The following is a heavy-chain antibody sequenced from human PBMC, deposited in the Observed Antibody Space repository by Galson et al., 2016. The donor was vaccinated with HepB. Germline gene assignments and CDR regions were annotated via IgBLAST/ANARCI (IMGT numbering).Heavy chain of an antibody. Sequence: SLRLSCAASGFTFSSYWMSWVRQAPGKGLEWVADIRQDGSEKFYVDSVKGRFTISRDNAKNSLYLQTNSLRAEDTALYYCARGQYYDLWRGYVRSYYFDYWGQGTLVTVSS. D-gene: IGHD3-3*01. J-gene: IGHJ4*02. CDR3: ARGQYYDLWRGYVRSYYFDY. CDR1: GFTFSSYW. V-gene: IGHV3-7*03. CDR2: IRQDGSEK.